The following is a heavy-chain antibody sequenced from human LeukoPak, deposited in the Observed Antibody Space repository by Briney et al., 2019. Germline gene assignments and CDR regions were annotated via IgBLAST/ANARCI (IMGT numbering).Heavy chain of an antibody. CDR2: ISAYNGNT. CDR1: GYTFTSYG. CDR3: ARAIASTGTQYSYYYYMGV. Sequence: GASVKVSCKASGYTFTSYGISWVRQAPGQGLEWMGWISAYNGNTNFAQKLQGRVTMTTDTSTSTAYMDLRSLRSDDTAVYYCARAIASTGTQYSYYYYMGVWGKGTTVTVSS. D-gene: IGHD6-13*01. V-gene: IGHV1-18*01. J-gene: IGHJ6*03.